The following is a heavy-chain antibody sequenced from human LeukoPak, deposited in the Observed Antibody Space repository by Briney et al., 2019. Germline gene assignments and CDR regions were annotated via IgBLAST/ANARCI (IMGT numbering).Heavy chain of an antibody. CDR2: ISGRTGGT. CDR1: GFTFNTNA. V-gene: IGHV3-23*01. Sequence: GGSLRLSCAASGFTFNTNAMSWVRQAPGKGLEWVSAISGRTGGTYYADSVKGRFTISRDNSKNTLDLQMNSLRADDTAVYYCARDWPSEWQQLPDYDAVDIWGQGTMVTVSS. J-gene: IGHJ3*02. D-gene: IGHD6-13*01. CDR3: ARDWPSEWQQLPDYDAVDI.